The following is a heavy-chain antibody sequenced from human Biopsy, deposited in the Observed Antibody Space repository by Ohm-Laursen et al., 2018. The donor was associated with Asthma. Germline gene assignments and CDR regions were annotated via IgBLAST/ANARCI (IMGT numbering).Heavy chain of an antibody. J-gene: IGHJ6*02. CDR3: ARERAGVLGSYNGMDV. Sequence: SLRLSCAASGFTFSNYGMHWVRQVAGKGLDWVAVVTYDGISQYYAESVKGRFTISRDNSRNTLNLQMNSVRPDDTAVYFCARERAGVLGSYNGMDVWGPGNTVSVSS. D-gene: IGHD2-8*01. V-gene: IGHV3-30*03. CDR1: GFTFSNYG. CDR2: VTYDGISQ.